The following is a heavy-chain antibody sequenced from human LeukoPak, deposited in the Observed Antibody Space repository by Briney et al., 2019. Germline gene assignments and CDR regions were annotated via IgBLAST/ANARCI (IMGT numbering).Heavy chain of an antibody. Sequence: GSLRLSCAASGFTFSSYGMSWVRQAPGKGLEWVSYISSSGSTIYYADSVKGRFTISRDNAKNSLYLQMNSLRAEDTAVYYCARQRGDILTGYYMPRGFDYWGQGTLVTVSS. CDR1: GFTFSSYG. J-gene: IGHJ4*02. CDR3: ARQRGDILTGYYMPRGFDY. D-gene: IGHD3-9*01. CDR2: ISSSGSTI. V-gene: IGHV3-48*04.